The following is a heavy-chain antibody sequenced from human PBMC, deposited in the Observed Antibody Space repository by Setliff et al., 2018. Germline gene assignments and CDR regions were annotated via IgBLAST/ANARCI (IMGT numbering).Heavy chain of an antibody. D-gene: IGHD6-19*01. Sequence: SLRLSCLASGFSFSNTKMSWIRQAPGKGLEWVANINQDGSEKYYVDSVKGRFTISRDNAKNSLYLLMKSVRVDDTAVYYCAREGRSSGWYSGDYFYVYMDVWGRGTTVTVSS. CDR2: INQDGSEK. CDR1: GFSFSNTK. J-gene: IGHJ6*03. V-gene: IGHV3-7*01. CDR3: AREGRSSGWYSGDYFYVYMDV.